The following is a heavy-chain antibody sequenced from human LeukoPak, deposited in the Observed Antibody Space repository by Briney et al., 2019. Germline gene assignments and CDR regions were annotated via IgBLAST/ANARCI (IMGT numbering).Heavy chain of an antibody. D-gene: IGHD4-17*01. CDR3: ARSRDPYGDYSRARPRSFFDF. CDR1: GYTFTGYY. J-gene: IGHJ4*02. Sequence: ASVKVSCKASGYTFTGYYMHWVRQAPGQGLEWMGWINPNSGGTNYAQKFQGWVTMTRDTSISTAYMELSRLRSDDTAVYYCARSRDPYGDYSRARPRSFFDFWGQGTLLSVSS. V-gene: IGHV1-2*04. CDR2: INPNSGGT.